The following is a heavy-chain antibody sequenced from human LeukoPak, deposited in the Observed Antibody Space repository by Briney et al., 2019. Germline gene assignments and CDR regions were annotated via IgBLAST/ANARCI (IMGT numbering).Heavy chain of an antibody. J-gene: IGHJ4*02. V-gene: IGHV3-66*01. CDR1: GFTVSSNY. D-gene: IGHD5-18*01. CDR2: LYSGGNT. Sequence: GGSLRLSCAASGFTVSSNYMSWVRQTPGKGLAWVSVLYSGGNTYYADSVKGRFTISRDNSKNMLFLQMNSLGAEDTAVYYCARVGRGDTYGYADYWGQGTLVTVSS. CDR3: ARVGRGDTYGYADY.